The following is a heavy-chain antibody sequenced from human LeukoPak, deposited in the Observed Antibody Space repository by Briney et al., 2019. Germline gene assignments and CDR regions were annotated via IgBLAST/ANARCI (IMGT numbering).Heavy chain of an antibody. CDR1: GFTFSSFN. Sequence: GGSPRLSCAASGFTFSSFNMNWVRQAPGKGLEWVSSISSTSSLIWYADSLKGRFTISRDNAKNSLYLQMDSLRAEDTAVYYCARYNSGWNDYWGQGTLVTVSS. V-gene: IGHV3-21*01. CDR2: ISSTSSLI. CDR3: ARYNSGWNDY. D-gene: IGHD6-19*01. J-gene: IGHJ4*02.